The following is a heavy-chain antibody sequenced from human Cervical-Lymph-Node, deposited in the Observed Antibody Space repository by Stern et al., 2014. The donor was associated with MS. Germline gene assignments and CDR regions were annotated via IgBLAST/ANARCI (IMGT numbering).Heavy chain of an antibody. V-gene: IGHV3-30*03. CDR3: VTGRGYMSGQPDXDX. J-gene: IGHJ4*02. CDR2: ISYDGSNT. Sequence: VQLVESGGGVVQPGRSLRLSCEASGFRFSSYGIHWVRQAPGKGLEWVAVISYDGSNTHYGGSVKGRFAISRDNAKNMLFLHMNSLSAEDTAVYYCVTGRGYMSGQPDXDXWGQGALVTVTS. D-gene: IGHD5-18*01. CDR1: GFRFSSYG.